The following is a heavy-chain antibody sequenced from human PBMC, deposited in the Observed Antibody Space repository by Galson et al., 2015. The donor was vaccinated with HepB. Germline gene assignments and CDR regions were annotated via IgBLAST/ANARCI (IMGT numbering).Heavy chain of an antibody. CDR1: GFTFTSYV. CDR2: VSSGGDST. D-gene: IGHD1-1*01. Sequence: SLRLSCAASGFTFTSYVMSWVRQAPGKGLEWVSGVSSGGDSTYYADSVKGRFTISRDNSKNTLYLQMNSLRDEDTAVYYCAKVPYFSNFHYRGQGTLVTVSS. CDR3: AKVPYFSNFHY. J-gene: IGHJ4*02. V-gene: IGHV3-23*01.